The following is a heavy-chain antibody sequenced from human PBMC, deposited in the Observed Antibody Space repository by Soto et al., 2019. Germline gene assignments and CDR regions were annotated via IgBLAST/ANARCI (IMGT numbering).Heavy chain of an antibody. CDR1: GFTFTXYF. CDR3: ARGDGRGSSGFYYYYGMDV. Sequence: QVQXVQSGAEVKKPGASVKVSCKASGFTFTXYFFXWVXQAPRQGLEWMGIXXPYDGSTNYVQSLQGRVTMTSDTSTSTVYMELSSLRSEDTAVYYCARGDGRGSSGFYYYYGMDVWGHGXTVTVSS. CDR2: XXPYDGST. J-gene: IGHJ6*02. V-gene: IGHV1-46*01. D-gene: IGHD6-25*01.